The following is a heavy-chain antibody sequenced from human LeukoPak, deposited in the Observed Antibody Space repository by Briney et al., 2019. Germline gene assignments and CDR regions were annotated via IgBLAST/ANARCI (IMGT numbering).Heavy chain of an antibody. J-gene: IGHJ4*02. CDR3: ASSYCSSTSCYGFDY. V-gene: IGHV3-30*02. CDR2: IRYDGVNK. CDR1: GFTFSNYG. Sequence: GGSLRLSCAASGFTFSNYGMHWVRQAPGKGLEWVAFIRYDGVNKYYADSVKGLFTIFRDNSKNTLYLQMNSLRAEDTAVYYCASSYCSSTSCYGFDYWGQGTLVTVSS. D-gene: IGHD2-2*01.